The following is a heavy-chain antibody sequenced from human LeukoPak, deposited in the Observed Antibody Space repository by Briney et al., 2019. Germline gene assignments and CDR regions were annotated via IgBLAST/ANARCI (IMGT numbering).Heavy chain of an antibody. CDR3: ARDGSSWGETWFDP. CDR1: GFTFNSYW. V-gene: IGHV3-7*01. Sequence: TGGSLRLSCAASGFTFNSYWMTWVRQAPGKGLEWVANMNKDGGMKNYAGSVKGRFTISRDNAKNSLYLQMNSLRAGDTAVYYCARDGSSWGETWFDPWGQGTLVTVSS. CDR2: MNKDGGMK. D-gene: IGHD6-13*01. J-gene: IGHJ5*02.